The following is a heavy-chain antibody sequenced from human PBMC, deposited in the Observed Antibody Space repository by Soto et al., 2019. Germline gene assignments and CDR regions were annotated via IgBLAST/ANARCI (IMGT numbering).Heavy chain of an antibody. CDR3: AGVRPHENTGGPFGGFGI. CDR1: GYTFTSYG. D-gene: IGHD2-15*01. Sequence: ASVKVSCKASGYTFTSYGISWVRQAPGQGLEWMGWISAYNGNTNYAQKLQGRVTMTTDTSTSTAYMELRSLRSDDTAVYYCAGVRPHENTGGPFGGFGIWGQGTMVTVSS. J-gene: IGHJ3*02. V-gene: IGHV1-18*01. CDR2: ISAYNGNT.